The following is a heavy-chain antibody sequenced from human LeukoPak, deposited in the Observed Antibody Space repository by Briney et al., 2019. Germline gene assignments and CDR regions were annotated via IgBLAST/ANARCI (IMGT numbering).Heavy chain of an antibody. J-gene: IGHJ4*02. V-gene: IGHV1-2*04. D-gene: IGHD6-13*01. CDR3: ARDKGIAAAVHFDY. CDR2: INPNSGGT. Sequence: ASVKVSCKASGYTFTGYYMHWVRQAPGQGLEWMGWINPNSGGTNYAQKFQGWVTMTRDTSISTAYMELSRLRSDDTAVYYCARDKGIAAAVHFDYWGQGTLVTVSS. CDR1: GYTFTGYY.